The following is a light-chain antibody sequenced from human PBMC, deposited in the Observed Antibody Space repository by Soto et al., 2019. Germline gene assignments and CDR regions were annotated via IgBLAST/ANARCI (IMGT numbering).Light chain of an antibody. Sequence: EFVLTQYPGNLSLSPGERGTLSCRASQNVRNYLAWYQPKPGQAPRLLIYEASNRATGIPARFSGSGSGTALTLTIRRLEPEDFAVDDCQQYGSSGTFGQGTKVDIK. V-gene: IGKV3-20*01. CDR1: QNVRNY. CDR3: QQYGSSGT. J-gene: IGKJ1*01. CDR2: EAS.